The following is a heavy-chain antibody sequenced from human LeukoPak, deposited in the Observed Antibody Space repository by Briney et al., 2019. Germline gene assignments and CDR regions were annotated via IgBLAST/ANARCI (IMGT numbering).Heavy chain of an antibody. D-gene: IGHD3-22*01. CDR2: IYPGDSDT. J-gene: IGHJ4*02. CDR3: ARLFSYYYDGSGLSAVDY. CDR1: GYSFTSYW. Sequence: GESLKISCKGSGYSFTSYWIGWVRQMPGKGLEWMGIIYPGDSDTRYSPSFQGQVTISADKSISTAYLQWSSLKASDTAMYYCARLFSYYYDGSGLSAVDYWGQGTLVTVSS. V-gene: IGHV5-51*01.